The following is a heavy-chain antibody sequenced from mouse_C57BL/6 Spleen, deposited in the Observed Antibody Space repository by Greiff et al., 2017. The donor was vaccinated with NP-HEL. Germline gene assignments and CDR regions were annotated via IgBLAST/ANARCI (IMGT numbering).Heavy chain of an antibody. CDR2: IYPGSGST. CDR1: GYTFTSYW. CDR3: ARNHYYGSSYGFAY. V-gene: IGHV1-55*01. J-gene: IGHJ3*01. Sequence: QVQLKQPGAELVKPGASVKMSCKASGYTFTSYWITWVKQRPGQGLEWIGDIYPGSGSTNYNEKFKSKATLTVDTSSSTAYMQLSSLTSEDSAVYYCARNHYYGSSYGFAYWGQGTLVTVSA. D-gene: IGHD1-1*01.